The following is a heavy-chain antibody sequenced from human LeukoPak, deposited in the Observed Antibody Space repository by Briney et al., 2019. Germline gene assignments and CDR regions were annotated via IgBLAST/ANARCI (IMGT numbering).Heavy chain of an antibody. CDR2: SGSGGRT. CDR3: AKDTHYYDSSAYGNLDY. CDR1: RFTFSSYA. D-gene: IGHD3-22*01. V-gene: IGHV3-23*01. Sequence: PGGSLRLSCAASRFTFSSYAMSWVRQAPGKGLEWVSVSGSGGRTKYADSVKGRFTISRDNSKNTLYLQMNSLRAEDTAVYYCAKDTHYYDSSAYGNLDYWGQGILVTVSS. J-gene: IGHJ4*02.